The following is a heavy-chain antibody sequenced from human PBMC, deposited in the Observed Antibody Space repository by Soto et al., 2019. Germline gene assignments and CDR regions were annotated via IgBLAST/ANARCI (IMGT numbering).Heavy chain of an antibody. J-gene: IGHJ4*02. CDR3: ARGQRRAAAALDY. CDR2: IIPSGGGT. CDR1: GYTFTSYY. V-gene: IGHV1-46*01. Sequence: QVQLVQSGAEVKKPGASVKVSCKASGYTFTSYYMHWVRQAPGQGLEWMGLIIPSGGGTSYAQKFQGRVTMTSDTSTSTVYMELSSLRSEDTVVYYCARGQRRAAAALDYWGQGTLVSVSS. D-gene: IGHD6-13*01.